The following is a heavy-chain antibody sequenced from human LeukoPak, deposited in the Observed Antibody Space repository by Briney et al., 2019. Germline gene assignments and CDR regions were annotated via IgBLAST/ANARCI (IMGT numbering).Heavy chain of an antibody. V-gene: IGHV4-59*01. Sequence: PSETLSLTCSVSGGPISSYYWSWIRQPPGKGLEWIGYIYYSGSTNYNPSLKSRVTISVDTSKNQFSLKLSSVTAADTAVYYCAREMATTQGGFDYWGQGTLVTVSS. CDR1: GGPISSYY. J-gene: IGHJ4*02. CDR3: AREMATTQGGFDY. CDR2: IYYSGST. D-gene: IGHD5-24*01.